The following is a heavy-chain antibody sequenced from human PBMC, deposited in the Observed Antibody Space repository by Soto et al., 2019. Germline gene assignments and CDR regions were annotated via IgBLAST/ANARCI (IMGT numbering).Heavy chain of an antibody. V-gene: IGHV1-69*06. Sequence: QVQLVQSGAEVKQPGSSVKVSCKASGGTFSSSAISWVRQAPGQGLEWMGGIIPIFGTANYAQKFQGRVTITADKSTSTAYMELSSLRSEDTAGYYCAKLNFWSGTGASCFAPWGQGTLVTDSS. J-gene: IGHJ5*02. CDR3: AKLNFWSGTGASCFAP. CDR2: IIPIFGTA. D-gene: IGHD3-3*01. CDR1: GGTFSSSA.